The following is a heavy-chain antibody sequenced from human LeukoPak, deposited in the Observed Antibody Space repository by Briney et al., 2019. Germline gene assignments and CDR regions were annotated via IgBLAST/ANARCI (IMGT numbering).Heavy chain of an antibody. J-gene: IGHJ5*02. CDR1: GYTLTELS. CDR3: ATDDYSIKATTSEERWFDP. Sequence: ASVKVSCKVSGYTLTELSMHWVRQAPGKGLEWMGGFDPEDGETIYAQKFQGRVTMTEDTSTDTAYMELSSLRSEDTAVYYCATDDYSIKATTSEERWFDPWGQGTLVTVSS. V-gene: IGHV1-24*01. CDR2: FDPEDGET. D-gene: IGHD3-16*01.